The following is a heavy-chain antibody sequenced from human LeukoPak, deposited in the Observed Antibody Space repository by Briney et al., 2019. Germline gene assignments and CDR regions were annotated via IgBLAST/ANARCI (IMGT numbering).Heavy chain of an antibody. CDR1: GFTFDDYG. V-gene: IGHV3-20*04. CDR3: AGFKVWLPYDY. Sequence: GGSLRLSCAASGFTFDDYGMSWVRQAPGKGLEWVSGINWNGGSTGYADSVKGRFTISRDNAKNSLYLQMNSLRAEDTALYYCAGFKVWLPYDYWGQGTLVTVSS. D-gene: IGHD3-16*01. J-gene: IGHJ4*02. CDR2: INWNGGST.